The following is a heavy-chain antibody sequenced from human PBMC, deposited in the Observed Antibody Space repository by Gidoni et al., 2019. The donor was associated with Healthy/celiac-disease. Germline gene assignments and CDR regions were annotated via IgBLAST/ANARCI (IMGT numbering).Heavy chain of an antibody. V-gene: IGHV3-9*01. Sequence: EVQLVESGGGLVQPGRSLRLSCPASGFSFHYYAMHWVRQAPGKGLEWVSGISWNSGSIGYADSVKGRFTISRDNAKNSLYLQMNSLRAEDTALYYCAKDIAGGDGYNFGYFDYWGQGTLVTVSS. CDR3: AKDIAGGDGYNFGYFDY. J-gene: IGHJ4*02. CDR2: ISWNSGSI. CDR1: GFSFHYYA. D-gene: IGHD2-21*01.